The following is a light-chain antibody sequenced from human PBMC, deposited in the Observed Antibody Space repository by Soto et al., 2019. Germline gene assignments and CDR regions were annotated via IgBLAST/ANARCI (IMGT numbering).Light chain of an antibody. CDR2: EVS. CDR3: SSYTSSSIDYV. V-gene: IGLV2-14*01. J-gene: IGLJ1*01. Sequence: QSALTQPASVSGSPGQSITISCTGTSSDVGGYNYVSWYQQHPGKAPKLMIYEVSNRPSGVSNRYSGSKSGNTDSLTISGLQAEDESDYYCSSYTSSSIDYVFGTGTKLTVL. CDR1: SSDVGGYNY.